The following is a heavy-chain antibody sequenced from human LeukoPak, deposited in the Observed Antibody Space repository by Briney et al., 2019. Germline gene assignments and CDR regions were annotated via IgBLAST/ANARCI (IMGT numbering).Heavy chain of an antibody. V-gene: IGHV3-23*01. CDR2: IIGSGGST. J-gene: IGHJ4*02. CDR1: GFTFSSYA. D-gene: IGHD3-22*01. CDR3: AKSLYYDSSGQAFDY. Sequence: GGPLRLSCAASGFTFSSYAMSWVRQAPGRGLEGVSAIIGSGGSTYYADSVKGRFTISRDNSKNTLYLQMNSLRAEDTAVYYCAKSLYYDSSGQAFDYWGQGTLVTVSS.